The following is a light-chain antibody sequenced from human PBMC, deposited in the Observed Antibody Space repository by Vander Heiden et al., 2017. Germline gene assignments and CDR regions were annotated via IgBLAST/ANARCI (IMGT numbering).Light chain of an antibody. CDR1: QSVSSSY. CDR3: QQYGSSLQYT. CDR2: GAS. J-gene: IGKJ2*01. Sequence: ELVLTQSPGTLSLSPGESATLSCRASQSVSSSYLAWYQQKPGQAPRLLIYGASSRATGIPDRFSGSGSGTDFTLTISRLEPEDFAVYYCQQYGSSLQYTFGQGTKLEIK. V-gene: IGKV3-20*01.